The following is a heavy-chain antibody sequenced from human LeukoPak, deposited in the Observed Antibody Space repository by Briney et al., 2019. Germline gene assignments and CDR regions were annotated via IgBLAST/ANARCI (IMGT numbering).Heavy chain of an antibody. J-gene: IGHJ4*02. V-gene: IGHV4-4*02. D-gene: IGHD3-16*02. CDR3: AREHVWWSYRASYFDY. CDR1: GGSISSSNW. CDR2: IYHSGST. Sequence: PSGTLSLTCAVSGGSISSSNWWSWVRPPPGKGLEWIGEIYHSGSTNYNPSLKSRVTISVDKSKNQFSLKLSSVTAADTAVYYCAREHVWWSYRASYFDYWGQGTLVTVSS.